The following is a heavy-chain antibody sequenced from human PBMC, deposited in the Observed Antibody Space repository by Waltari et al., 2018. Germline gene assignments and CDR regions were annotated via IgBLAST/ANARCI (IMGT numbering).Heavy chain of an antibody. Sequence: QMQLVQSGPEVKKPGTSVKVSCKASGFTFTSSAVPWVRQARGQRLEWIGWIVVGSGNTNYAQKFQERVTITRDMSTSTAYMELSSLRSEDTAVYYCAATTVVTPFDYWGQGTLVTVSS. V-gene: IGHV1-58*01. CDR2: IVVGSGNT. CDR1: GFTFTSSA. D-gene: IGHD4-17*01. J-gene: IGHJ4*02. CDR3: AATTVVTPFDY.